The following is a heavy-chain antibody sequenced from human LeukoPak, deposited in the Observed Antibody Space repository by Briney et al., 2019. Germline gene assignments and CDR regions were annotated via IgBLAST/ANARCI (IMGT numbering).Heavy chain of an antibody. CDR2: IKRNGSEK. CDR3: ARPTAVTMVDAFNI. Sequence: PGGSLRLSCAAAGFNFSSYWMTWVRQAPGKGREWVSKIKRNGSEKYYVDSVKGIFTISRDNSKNTLYLQMNSLRAVDTAVYFCARPTAVTMVDAFNIWGLGTMVTVSS. V-gene: IGHV3-7*04. CDR1: GFNFSSYW. J-gene: IGHJ3*02. D-gene: IGHD4-17*01.